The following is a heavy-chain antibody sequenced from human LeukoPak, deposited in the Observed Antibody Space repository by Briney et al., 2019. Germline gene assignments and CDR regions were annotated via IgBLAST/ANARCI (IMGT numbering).Heavy chain of an antibody. V-gene: IGHV3-21*01. CDR3: ARDFRHYYDSSGYYDY. D-gene: IGHD3-22*01. CDR2: ISSSSSYI. J-gene: IGHJ4*02. Sequence: PGGSLRLSCAASGFTFSSYSMNWVRQAPGKGLEWVSSISSSSSYIYYADSVKGRFTISRDNAKNSLYLQMNSLRAEDTAVYYCARDFRHYYDSSGYYDYWGQGTLVTVSS. CDR1: GFTFSSYS.